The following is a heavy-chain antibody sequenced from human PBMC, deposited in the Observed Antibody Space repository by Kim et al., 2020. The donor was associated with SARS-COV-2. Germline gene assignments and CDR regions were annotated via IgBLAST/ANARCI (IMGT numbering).Heavy chain of an antibody. CDR1: GGSFSGYY. J-gene: IGHJ4*02. CDR3: ARALTY. CDR2: INHSGST. Sequence: SETLSLTCAVYGGSFSGYYWSWIRQPPGKGLEWIGEINHSGSTNYNPSLKSRVTISVDTSKNQFSLKLSSVTAADTAVYYCARALTYWGQGTLVTVSS. V-gene: IGHV4-34*01.